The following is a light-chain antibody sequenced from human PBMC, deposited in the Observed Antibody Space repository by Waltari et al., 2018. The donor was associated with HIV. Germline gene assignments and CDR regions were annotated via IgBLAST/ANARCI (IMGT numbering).Light chain of an antibody. Sequence: QSALTQPRPVSGSPGQSVTISCTGTSSDVGGYNSVSWYQQHPGKAPKLMIYDVNKRPSGVPDRFSGSKSGNTASLTISGLQAEDEADYYCCSYGGSFFYVFGTGTKVTVL. J-gene: IGLJ1*01. CDR1: SSDVGGYNS. CDR2: DVN. V-gene: IGLV2-11*01. CDR3: CSYGGSFFYV.